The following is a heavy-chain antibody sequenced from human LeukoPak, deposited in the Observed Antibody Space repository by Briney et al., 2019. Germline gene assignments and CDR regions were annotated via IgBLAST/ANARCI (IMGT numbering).Heavy chain of an antibody. Sequence: PGGSLRLSCAASGFTFSSYAMSWVRQAPGKGLEWVSAISGSGVSTYYADSVKGRFTISRDNSKNTLYLQMNSLRAEDTAVYYCAKRYSSSSGYYFDYWGQGTLVTVSS. V-gene: IGHV3-23*01. J-gene: IGHJ4*02. CDR3: AKRYSSSSGYYFDY. D-gene: IGHD6-6*01. CDR2: ISGSGVST. CDR1: GFTFSSYA.